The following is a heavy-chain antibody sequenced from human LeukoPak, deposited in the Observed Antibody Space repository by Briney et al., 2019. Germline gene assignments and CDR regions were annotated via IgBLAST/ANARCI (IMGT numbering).Heavy chain of an antibody. CDR2: ISYDGSNK. CDR1: GFTFSSYA. J-gene: IGHJ6*03. CDR3: ARDRGGNYYYYMDV. V-gene: IGHV3-30*01. Sequence: GGSLRLSCAASGFTFSSYAMHWVRQAPGKGLEWVAVISYDGSNKYYADSVKGRFTISRDNSKNTLYLQMNSLRAEDTAVYYCARDRGGNYYYYMDVWGKGTTVTVSS. D-gene: IGHD3-10*01.